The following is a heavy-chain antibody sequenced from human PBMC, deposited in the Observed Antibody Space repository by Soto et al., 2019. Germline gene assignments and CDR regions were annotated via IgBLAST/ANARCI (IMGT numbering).Heavy chain of an antibody. Sequence: QVQLVESGGGVVQPGRSLRLSCAASGFTFSSYGMHWVRQAPGKGLEWVAVISHDGSNKYYADSVKGRFTISRDNSKHTLYLQMNSLRAEDTAVYYCAKAKYSSSWYSYGMDVWGQGTTVTVSS. CDR2: ISHDGSNK. J-gene: IGHJ6*02. D-gene: IGHD6-13*01. V-gene: IGHV3-30*18. CDR1: GFTFSSYG. CDR3: AKAKYSSSWYSYGMDV.